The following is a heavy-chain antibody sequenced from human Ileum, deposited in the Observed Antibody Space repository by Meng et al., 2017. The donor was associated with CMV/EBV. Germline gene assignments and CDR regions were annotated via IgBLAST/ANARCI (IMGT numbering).Heavy chain of an antibody. V-gene: IGHV3-9*01. CDR1: GFTFDDHG. Sequence: SLKIPCAASGFTFDDHGTHWVRQVPGKGPEWVSGIIWNSDHTGYADSVKGRFTISRDNAKNSLYLEMNSLRAEDTALYYCVKDLQPGGADVWGQGTTVTVSS. J-gene: IGHJ6*02. CDR2: IIWNSDHT. CDR3: VKDLQPGGADV. D-gene: IGHD1-14*01.